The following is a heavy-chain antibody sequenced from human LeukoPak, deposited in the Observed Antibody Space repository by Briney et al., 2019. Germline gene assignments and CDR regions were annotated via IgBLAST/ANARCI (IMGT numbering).Heavy chain of an antibody. V-gene: IGHV3-11*01. D-gene: IGHD1-26*01. Sequence: GGSLRLSCAASGFTFSDYYMSWIRQAPGKGLEWVSYISSSGSTIYYADSVKGRFTISRDNAKNSLYLQMNSLRAEDTAVYYCASRIVGTPDYFDYWGHGTLVTVSS. CDR3: ASRIVGTPDYFDY. CDR2: ISSSGSTI. J-gene: IGHJ4*01. CDR1: GFTFSDYY.